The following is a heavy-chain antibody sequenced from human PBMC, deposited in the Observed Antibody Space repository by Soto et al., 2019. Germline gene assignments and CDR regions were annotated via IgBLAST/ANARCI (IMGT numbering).Heavy chain of an antibody. V-gene: IGHV1-46*01. Sequence: QVQLVQSGAEVKKPGASVKVSCKASGYTFTSYYMHWVRQAPGQGLEWMGIINPSGGSTSYAQKFQGRVTMTRDTSTSTVYMELSSLRSEDTAVYYCARDKITGTTHYYYYYGMDVWGQGTTVTVSS. J-gene: IGHJ6*02. CDR1: GYTFTSYY. CDR2: INPSGGST. D-gene: IGHD1-7*01. CDR3: ARDKITGTTHYYYYYGMDV.